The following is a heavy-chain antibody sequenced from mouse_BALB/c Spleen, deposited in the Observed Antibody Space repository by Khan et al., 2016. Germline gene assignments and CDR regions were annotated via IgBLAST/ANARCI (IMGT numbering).Heavy chain of an antibody. D-gene: IGHD1-1*02. V-gene: IGHV1S136*01. Sequence: VQLKESGPELVKPGASVKMSCKASGYTFTSYVMHWVKQKPGQGLEWIGYINPYNDGTKYNEKFKGKATLTSDKSSSTAYMELSSLTSEDSAVCYCARGPCYGSCFNDWGQGSTLTVSS. CDR2: INPYNDGT. CDR1: GYTFTSYV. CDR3: ARGPCYGSCFND. J-gene: IGHJ2*01.